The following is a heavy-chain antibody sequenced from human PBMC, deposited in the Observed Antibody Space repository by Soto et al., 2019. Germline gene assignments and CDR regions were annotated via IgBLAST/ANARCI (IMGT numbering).Heavy chain of an antibody. CDR2: IYYSGIT. Sequence: SETLSLTCTFSCGSIIGSSTYYWGWIRQSPGKGLEYIGIIYYSGITYYNPSLKSRVTISVDTSKNQFSLKLSSVTAADTAVYYCARGLTGTMMKISCFDPWGQGTLVTVSS. CDR1: CGSIIGSSTYY. CDR3: ARGLTGTMMKISCFDP. J-gene: IGHJ5*02. V-gene: IGHV4-39*01. D-gene: IGHD1-7*01.